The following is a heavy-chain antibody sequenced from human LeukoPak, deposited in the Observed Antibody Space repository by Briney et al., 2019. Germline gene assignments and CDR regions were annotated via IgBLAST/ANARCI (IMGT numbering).Heavy chain of an antibody. J-gene: IGHJ5*02. Sequence: GGSLRLSCAASGFTFSSYGMHWVRQAPGKGLEWVTFIRYDGIKKYYADSVKGRFTISRDNSKNTLYLQMNSLRAEDTAVYYCAKDPLWFGESYDNWFDPWGQGTLVAVSS. CDR3: AKDPLWFGESYDNWFDP. D-gene: IGHD3-10*01. V-gene: IGHV3-30*02. CDR2: IRYDGIKK. CDR1: GFTFSSYG.